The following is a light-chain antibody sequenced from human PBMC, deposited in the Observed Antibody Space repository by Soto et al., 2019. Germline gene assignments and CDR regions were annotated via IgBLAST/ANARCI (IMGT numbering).Light chain of an antibody. V-gene: IGKV3-20*01. Sequence: EIVLTQSPATVSLSPGERATLSCRASQSVSSSYLAWYQQKPGQAPRLLIYGASSRATGIPDRFSGSGSATDFTLTISRLEPEDFALFYCHQYGSSPITFGQGTRLEIK. J-gene: IGKJ5*01. CDR1: QSVSSSY. CDR3: HQYGSSPIT. CDR2: GAS.